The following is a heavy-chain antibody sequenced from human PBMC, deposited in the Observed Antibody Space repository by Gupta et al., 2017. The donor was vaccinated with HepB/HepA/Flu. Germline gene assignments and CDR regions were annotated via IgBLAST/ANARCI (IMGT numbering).Heavy chain of an antibody. CDR1: GGSISSGSYY. J-gene: IGHJ4*02. CDR3: ARRRGGSSDVDY. CDR2: FYYSGNT. D-gene: IGHD1-26*01. Sequence: QLQLQESGPGLVKPSETLSLTCTVSGGSISSGSYYWGWIRQPPGKGLEWIGNFYYSGNTYYNPSLKSRVTISVDTSKNQGSLKLSSVTAADTAVYYCARRRGGSSDVDYWGQGTLVTVSS. V-gene: IGHV4-39*01.